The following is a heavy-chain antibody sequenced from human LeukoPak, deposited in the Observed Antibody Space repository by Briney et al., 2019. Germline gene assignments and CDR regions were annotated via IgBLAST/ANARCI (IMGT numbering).Heavy chain of an antibody. J-gene: IGHJ6*02. CDR3: ARDYGDFYYYYYGMDV. D-gene: IGHD4-17*01. CDR1: GFTFSSYW. CDR2: INSDGSST. V-gene: IGHV3-74*01. Sequence: PGGSLRPSCAASGFTFSSYWMHWVRQAPGKGLVWVSRINSDGSSTSYADSVKGRFTISRDNAKNTLYLQMNSLRAEDTAVYYCARDYGDFYYYYYGMDVWGQGTTVTVSS.